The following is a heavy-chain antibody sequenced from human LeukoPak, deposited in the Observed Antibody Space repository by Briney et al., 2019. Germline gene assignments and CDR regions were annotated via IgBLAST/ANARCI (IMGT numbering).Heavy chain of an antibody. D-gene: IGHD2-2*02. CDR1: GYSFTSYW. CDR3: ARPTDCSSTSCYTVFGY. CDR2: IYPGESDT. Sequence: GESLKISCKGSGYSFTSYWIGWVRQLPGKGLELMGIIYPGESDTRYSPSFQGQVTISADKSISTAYLQWSSLKASDTAMYYCARPTDCSSTSCYTVFGYWGQGTLVTVSS. J-gene: IGHJ4*02. V-gene: IGHV5-51*01.